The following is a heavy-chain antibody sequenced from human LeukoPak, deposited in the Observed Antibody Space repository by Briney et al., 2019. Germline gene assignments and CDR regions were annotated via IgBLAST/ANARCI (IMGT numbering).Heavy chain of an antibody. V-gene: IGHV3-7*01. CDR1: EFTFSSYW. Sequence: GGSLRLSCAASEFTFSSYWMSWVRQAPGKGLEWVANIKQDGSEKYYVDSVKGRFTISRDNAKNSLYLQMNSLRAEDTAVYYCAREKRAVADYWGQGTLVTVSS. J-gene: IGHJ4*02. CDR2: IKQDGSEK. CDR3: AREKRAVADY. D-gene: IGHD6-19*01.